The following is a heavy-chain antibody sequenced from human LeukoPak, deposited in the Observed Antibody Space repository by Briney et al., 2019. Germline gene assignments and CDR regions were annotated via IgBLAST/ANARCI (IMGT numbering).Heavy chain of an antibody. CDR2: IGADGSSA. CDR1: GFTFSNYW. D-gene: IGHD3-10*01. Sequence: GGSLRLSCAASGFTFSNYWMHWVRQAPGKGLVWVARIGADGSSATYVDSVKGRFTISRDNAKNTLYVQMNSLRAEDTAVYYCAKGHYYGSGSLDYWGQGTLVTVSS. V-gene: IGHV3-74*01. J-gene: IGHJ4*02. CDR3: AKGHYYGSGSLDY.